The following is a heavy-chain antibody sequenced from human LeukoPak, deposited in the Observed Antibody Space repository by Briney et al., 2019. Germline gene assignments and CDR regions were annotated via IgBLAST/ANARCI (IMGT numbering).Heavy chain of an antibody. Sequence: PGGSLRLSCAASGFTFSSYSMNWVRQAPGKGLEWVSSISSSSSYIYYADPVKGRFTISRDNAKNSLYLQMNSLRAEDTAVYYCATVASMVTANTYYYMDVWGKGTTVTVSS. CDR2: ISSSSSYI. CDR3: ATVASMVTANTYYYMDV. J-gene: IGHJ6*03. V-gene: IGHV3-21*01. CDR1: GFTFSSYS. D-gene: IGHD2-21*02.